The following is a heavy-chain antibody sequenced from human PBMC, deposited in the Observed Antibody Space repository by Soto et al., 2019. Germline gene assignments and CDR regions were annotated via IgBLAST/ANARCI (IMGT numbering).Heavy chain of an antibody. Sequence: PGGSLRLSCAASGFTFSSYSMNWVRQAPGKGLEWVSSISSSSSYIYYADSVKGRFTISRDNAKNSLYLQMNSLRAEDTAVYYCARDLGVGATLPYYYYGMDVWGQGTTVTVSS. CDR1: GFTFSSYS. D-gene: IGHD1-26*01. J-gene: IGHJ6*02. CDR2: ISSSSSYI. V-gene: IGHV3-21*01. CDR3: ARDLGVGATLPYYYYGMDV.